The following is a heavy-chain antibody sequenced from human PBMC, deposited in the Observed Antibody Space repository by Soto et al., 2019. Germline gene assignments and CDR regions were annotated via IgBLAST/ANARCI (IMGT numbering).Heavy chain of an antibody. J-gene: IGHJ3*02. V-gene: IGHV1-18*01. Sequence: ASVKVSCKASGYSFTSYGISWVRQAPGQGLERMGWISAYSGNTYYAQRLQGRVTMTTDTSTTTTYMELRRLRTDDTAVYYCACDLRYLSGSYYKDDFDMWGQGTMVTVSS. CDR3: ACDLRYLSGSYYKDDFDM. D-gene: IGHD3-10*01. CDR2: ISAYSGNT. CDR1: GYSFTSYG.